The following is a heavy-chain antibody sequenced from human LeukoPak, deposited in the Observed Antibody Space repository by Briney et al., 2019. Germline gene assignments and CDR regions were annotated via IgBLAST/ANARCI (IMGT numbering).Heavy chain of an antibody. CDR2: FDPEDGET. V-gene: IGHV1-24*01. Sequence: AASVKVSCKVSGYTLTELSMRWVQQAPGKGLEWMGGFDPEDGETIYAQKFQGRVTMTEDTSTDTAYMELSSLRSEDTAVYYCATVMITFGGVIVHPRAFDYWGQGTLVTVSS. CDR1: GYTLTELS. J-gene: IGHJ4*02. D-gene: IGHD3-16*02. CDR3: ATVMITFGGVIVHPRAFDY.